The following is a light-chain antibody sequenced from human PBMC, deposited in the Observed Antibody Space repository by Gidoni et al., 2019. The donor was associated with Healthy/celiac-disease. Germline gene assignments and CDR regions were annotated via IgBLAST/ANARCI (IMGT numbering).Light chain of an antibody. CDR2: DVS. V-gene: IGLV2-14*03. Sequence: QSALTQPASVSGSPGQSITISCTGTSSDVGGYNYVSWYQQHPGKAPKLMIYDVSNRPSGVSNRFSGSKSGNTASLTISGRQAEDEADYYCSSYTSSIWVFGGGTKLTVL. J-gene: IGLJ3*02. CDR3: SSYTSSIWV. CDR1: SSDVGGYNY.